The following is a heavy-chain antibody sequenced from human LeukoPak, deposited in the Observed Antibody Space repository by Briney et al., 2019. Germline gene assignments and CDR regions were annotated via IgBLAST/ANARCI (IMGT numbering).Heavy chain of an antibody. CDR1: EYTFTTCA. V-gene: IGHV1-3*01. CDR2: IHSDSGNT. CDR3: TIGLAGDWDAFDI. D-gene: IGHD6-19*01. J-gene: IGHJ3*02. Sequence: ASVTVSCKTSEYTFTTCAVHWVRQAPGQRLEWMGWIHSDSGNTKYSQKLQGRVTIARDTSASTIYMELSSLRFEDTAVYFCTIGLAGDWDAFDIWGLGTMVTVSS.